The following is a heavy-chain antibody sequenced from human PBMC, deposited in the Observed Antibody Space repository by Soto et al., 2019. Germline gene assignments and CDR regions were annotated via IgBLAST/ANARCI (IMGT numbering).Heavy chain of an antibody. V-gene: IGHV3-21*01. CDR2: ISGKGSPT. D-gene: IGHD6-19*01. CDR1: GFTFSSYG. CDR3: AREKWGSGSRWLDP. Sequence: PGGSLRLSCAASGFTFSSYGMNWVRQAPGKGLEWVSAISGKGSPTCYADSVKGRFTISRDNAKNTVYLQMNSLTSEDTAVYYCAREKWGSGSRWLDPWGQGTLVTVSS. J-gene: IGHJ5*02.